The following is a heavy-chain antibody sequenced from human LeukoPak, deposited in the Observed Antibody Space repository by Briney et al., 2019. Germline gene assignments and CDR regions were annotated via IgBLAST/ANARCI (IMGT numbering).Heavy chain of an antibody. CDR3: ARDLMGASHFDY. CDR2: IHDSGST. J-gene: IGHJ4*02. V-gene: IGHV4-59*01. Sequence: PGGSLRLSCAASGFTFSSYAMSWIRQPPGKGLEWIGYIHDSGSTNYNPSLKSRVTISVDTSKNQFSLKLSSVTAADTAVYYCARDLMGASHFDYWGQGTLVTVSS. CDR1: GFTFSSYA. D-gene: IGHD4/OR15-4a*01.